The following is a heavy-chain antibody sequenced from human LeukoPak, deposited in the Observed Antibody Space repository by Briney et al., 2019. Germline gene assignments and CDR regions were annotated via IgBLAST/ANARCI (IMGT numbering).Heavy chain of an antibody. CDR1: GFTVSTSG. J-gene: IGHJ4*02. CDR3: ARDSAYYRFHH. Sequence: QPGGSLRLSCAASGFTVSTSGMHWVRQAPGKGLEWVADIWADGNNKYYADSVKGRFTVSRDNSNNMVYLHMSNLRAEDTAVYYCARDSAYYRFHHWGQGTLVTLSS. V-gene: IGHV3-33*01. CDR2: IWADGNNK. D-gene: IGHD3-22*01.